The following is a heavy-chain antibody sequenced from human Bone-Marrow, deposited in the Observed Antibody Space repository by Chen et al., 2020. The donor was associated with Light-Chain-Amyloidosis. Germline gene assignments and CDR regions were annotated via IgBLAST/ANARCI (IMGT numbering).Heavy chain of an antibody. V-gene: IGHV3-23*01. J-gene: IGHJ4*02. CDR1: GFTFSSYA. D-gene: IGHD3-22*01. CDR3: AKDRGYYDSSGYPATYFDY. CDR2: ISGSGGST. Sequence: EVQLLESGGGLVQPGGSLRLSCAASGFTFSSYAMSWVRQAPGNGLEWVSAISGSGGSTYYADSVKGRFTISRDNSKNTLYLQMNSLRAEDTAVYYCAKDRGYYDSSGYPATYFDYWGQGTLVTVSS.